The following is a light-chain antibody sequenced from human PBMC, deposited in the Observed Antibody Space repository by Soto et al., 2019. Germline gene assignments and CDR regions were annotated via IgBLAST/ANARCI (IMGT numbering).Light chain of an antibody. V-gene: IGKV1-39*01. CDR3: QQSYSNMWT. CDR1: QSSSRY. J-gene: IGKJ1*01. Sequence: DIQMTQSPSSLSASVGDRVTITCRARQSSSRYLNWYQQKPGKAAELLVFAASSLQSGVPSRVRGSGSGTDFTLTITSLQPPDVATYYCQQSYSNMWTFGQGTKVDIK. CDR2: AAS.